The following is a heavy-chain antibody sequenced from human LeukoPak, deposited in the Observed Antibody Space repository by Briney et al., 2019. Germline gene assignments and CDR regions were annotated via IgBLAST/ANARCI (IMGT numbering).Heavy chain of an antibody. CDR3: ARAREWCSSTSCYDDAFDI. Sequence: PGGSLRLSCAASGFTFSSYSMTWVRQAPGKGLEWVSSISSSSSYIYYADSVKGRFTISRDNAKNSPYLQMNSLRAEDTAVYYCARAREWCSSTSCYDDAFDIWGQGTMVTVSS. D-gene: IGHD2-2*01. CDR2: ISSSSSYI. V-gene: IGHV3-21*01. J-gene: IGHJ3*02. CDR1: GFTFSSYS.